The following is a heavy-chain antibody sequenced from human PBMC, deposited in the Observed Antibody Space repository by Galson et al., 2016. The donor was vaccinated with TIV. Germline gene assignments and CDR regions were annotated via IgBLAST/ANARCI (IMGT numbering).Heavy chain of an antibody. CDR2: IISIFRTT. J-gene: IGHJ4*02. CDR3: ARTDTRKNYYDSSGYYPF. Sequence: SVKVSCKASANTFISYAITWVRQAPGQGLEWMGGIISIFRTTQYAQKFQGRVTITADESMSTAYMELSSLTSDDTAVYYCARTDTRKNYYDSSGYYPFWGQGTLVTVSS. D-gene: IGHD3-22*01. CDR1: ANTFISYA. V-gene: IGHV1-69*13.